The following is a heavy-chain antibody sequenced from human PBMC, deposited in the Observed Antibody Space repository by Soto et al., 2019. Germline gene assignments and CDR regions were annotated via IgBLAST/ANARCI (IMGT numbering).Heavy chain of an antibody. V-gene: IGHV5-51*01. D-gene: IGHD6-19*01. CDR3: ARTPYSSGWYAGGAFDI. CDR2: IYPGDSDT. CDR1: GYSFTSYW. J-gene: IGHJ3*02. Sequence: KISCKGSGYSFTSYWIGWVRQMPGKGLEWMGIIYPGDSDTRYSPSFQGQVTISADKSISTAYLQWSSLKASDTAMYYCARTPYSSGWYAGGAFDIWGQGTMVTVSS.